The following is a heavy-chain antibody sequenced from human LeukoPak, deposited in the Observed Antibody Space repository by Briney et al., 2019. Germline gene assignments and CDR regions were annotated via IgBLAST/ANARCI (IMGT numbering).Heavy chain of an antibody. J-gene: IGHJ4*02. D-gene: IGHD5-24*01. CDR3: ARDHYNRLDY. Sequence: KPSETLSLTCTVSGGSINSYYGSWIRQPPGKGLEWIGYIYHSWITNYNPSLKSRVTISVDTSKNQFSLKLSSVTAADTAVYYCARDHYNRLDYWGQGNLVTVSS. V-gene: IGHV4-59*01. CDR2: IYHSWIT. CDR1: GGSINSYY.